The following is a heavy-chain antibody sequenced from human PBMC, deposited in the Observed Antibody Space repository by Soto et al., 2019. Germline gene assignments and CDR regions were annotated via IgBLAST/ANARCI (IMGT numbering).Heavy chain of an antibody. D-gene: IGHD5-18*01. V-gene: IGHV1-69*13. CDR3: AIGRGDEGYRYAHGVVDI. CDR2: IIPIFGTA. J-gene: IGHJ3*02. CDR1: LGTFSSYA. Sequence: SSVPVSCKASLGTFSSYAISWLRQAPGQGLGWMRGIIPIFGTANNAQKLKGRVTITADESTSTAYIEPSSLRSEDTAVYYCAIGRGDEGYRYAHGVVDISGQGT.